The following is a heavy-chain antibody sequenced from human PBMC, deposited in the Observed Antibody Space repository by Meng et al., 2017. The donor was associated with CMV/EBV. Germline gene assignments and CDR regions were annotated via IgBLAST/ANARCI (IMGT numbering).Heavy chain of an antibody. D-gene: IGHD3-22*01. Sequence: GPLQESGPGLLKPSQTLSLTCTVSGGSISSGIYYWSWIRQPAGKGLEWIGRIYTSGSTNYNPSLKSRVTISVDTSKNQFSLKLSSVTAADTAVYYCAREVVVITPYNWFDPWGQGTLVTVSS. CDR2: IYTSGST. V-gene: IGHV4-61*02. CDR3: AREVVVITPYNWFDP. CDR1: GGSISSGIYY. J-gene: IGHJ5*02.